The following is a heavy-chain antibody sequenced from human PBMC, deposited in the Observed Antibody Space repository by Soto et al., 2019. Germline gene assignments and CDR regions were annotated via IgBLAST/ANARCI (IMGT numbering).Heavy chain of an antibody. J-gene: IGHJ4*02. CDR3: ATNRGYDFYYPDS. Sequence: SETLSLTCDVSGAPVKTGGYYWTWIRQHPEKGLEWIGYINYSGTTYNPSLKSRAFLSLDMSKNQFSLNLTSVTAADTAVYYWATNRGYDFYYPDSWGQGSRVTVSS. V-gene: IGHV4-31*11. CDR1: GAPVKTGGYY. D-gene: IGHD3-3*01. CDR2: INYSGTT.